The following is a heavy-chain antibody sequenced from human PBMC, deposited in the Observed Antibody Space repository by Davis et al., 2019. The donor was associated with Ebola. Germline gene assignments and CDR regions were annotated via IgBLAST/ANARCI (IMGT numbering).Heavy chain of an antibody. CDR1: GYSFTSYW. D-gene: IGHD2-21*01. Sequence: GESLKIPCQGSGYSFTSYWIGWVRQMPGKCLEWMGIIYPVDSDTRYSPSFQGQVTISADKSISTAYLQWSSLKASDSAMYYCARRRGLGETQNWFDPWGQGTLVTISS. V-gene: IGHV5-51*01. CDR3: ARRRGLGETQNWFDP. J-gene: IGHJ5*02. CDR2: IYPVDSDT.